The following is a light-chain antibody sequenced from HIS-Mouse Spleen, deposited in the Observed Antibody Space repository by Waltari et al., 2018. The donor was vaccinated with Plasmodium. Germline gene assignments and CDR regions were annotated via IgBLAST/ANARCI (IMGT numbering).Light chain of an antibody. Sequence: EIVMTQSPATLSVSPGERATLSCRASQSVRSNLAWYQQKPGQAPRLRIYGASTRATGSPARFSGSGSGTEFTLTISSLQSEDFAGYYCQQYNNWSFTFGPGTKVDIK. CDR2: GAS. J-gene: IGKJ3*01. V-gene: IGKV3-15*01. CDR1: QSVRSN. CDR3: QQYNNWSFT.